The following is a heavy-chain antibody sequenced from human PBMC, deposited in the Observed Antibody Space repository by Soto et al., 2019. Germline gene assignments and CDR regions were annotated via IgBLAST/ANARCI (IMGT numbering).Heavy chain of an antibody. CDR1: GGSISSGGYY. Sequence: QVQLQESGPGLVKPSQTLSLTCTVSGGSISSGGYYWSWIRQHPGKGLEWIGYIYYSGSTYYNPSLKSRVTISVDTSKNQFSLKLSSVTAADTAVYYCARGPSPYSSSWYVSHWGQGTLVTVSS. J-gene: IGHJ4*02. CDR2: IYYSGST. D-gene: IGHD6-13*01. CDR3: ARGPSPYSSSWYVSH. V-gene: IGHV4-31*03.